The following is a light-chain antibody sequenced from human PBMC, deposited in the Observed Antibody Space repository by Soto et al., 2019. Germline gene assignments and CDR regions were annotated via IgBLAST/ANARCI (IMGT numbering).Light chain of an antibody. V-gene: IGKV3-20*01. Sequence: EIVLTQSPGTLSLSPGARAPLSCRASQSFSSTYLAWYQQRPGQAPRLLIYGASSRATGIPDRFSGSGSGTDFTLTISRLEPEDFAVYYCQQYGSSPQTFGQGTKVDI. CDR3: QQYGSSPQT. J-gene: IGKJ1*01. CDR1: QSFSSTY. CDR2: GAS.